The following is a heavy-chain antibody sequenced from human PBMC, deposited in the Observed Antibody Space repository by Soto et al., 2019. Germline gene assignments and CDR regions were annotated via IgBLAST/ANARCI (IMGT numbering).Heavy chain of an antibody. Sequence: EVQLVESGGGLVQPGGSLRLSCAASGFTFSSYEMNWVRQAPGKGLEWVSYISSSGSTIYYADSVKGRFTISRDNAKNSLYLQMNSLRAEDTAVYYCARDRGGDYAPGYYYYYGMDVWGQGTTVTVSS. J-gene: IGHJ6*02. CDR3: ARDRGGDYAPGYYYYYGMDV. CDR2: ISSSGSTI. V-gene: IGHV3-48*03. D-gene: IGHD2-21*02. CDR1: GFTFSSYE.